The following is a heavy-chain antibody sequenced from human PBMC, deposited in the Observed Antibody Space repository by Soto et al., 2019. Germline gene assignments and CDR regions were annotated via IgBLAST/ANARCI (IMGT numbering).Heavy chain of an antibody. CDR3: ARDGGGVVHSLVAFDI. Sequence: SETLSLTYTVSCGYISIYYWSLIRQPPGKVLEWIGYIYYSGSTNYNPSLKSRVTISVDTSKNQFSLKLSSVTAAETAVYYCARDGGGVVHSLVAFDIWGQGTMVTVS. CDR1: CGYISIYY. J-gene: IGHJ3*02. CDR2: IYYSGST. V-gene: IGHV4-59*01. D-gene: IGHD2-15*01.